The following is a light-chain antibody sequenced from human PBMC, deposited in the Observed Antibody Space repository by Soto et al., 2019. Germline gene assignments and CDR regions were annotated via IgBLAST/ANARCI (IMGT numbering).Light chain of an antibody. Sequence: DIQMTQSPTSLSASVGDRVTISCRAGQNIRSYLNWYQQIPGKAPNLLIYATSILQTGVPSRFSGNGSGTDFTLTINGLQPEDFATYYCQQGYTTRWTFGQGTKVDIK. V-gene: IGKV1-39*01. J-gene: IGKJ1*01. CDR1: QNIRSY. CDR2: ATS. CDR3: QQGYTTRWT.